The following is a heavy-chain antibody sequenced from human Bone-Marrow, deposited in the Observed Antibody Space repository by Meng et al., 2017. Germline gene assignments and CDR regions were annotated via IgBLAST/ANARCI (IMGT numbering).Heavy chain of an antibody. V-gene: IGHV1-2*06. Sequence: QGQLLHSGRDGKLPGASVKVFCEALGYNVPDYYRHWVRRAPVQVLEWMVRINPNGGDTHYALKFQGRVTMTGDTSISTAYMELSGLRSDDTAMYSCARDEDISAAGKLFGDYWGQGTLVTVSS. D-gene: IGHD6-25*01. J-gene: IGHJ4*02. CDR1: GYNVPDYY. CDR3: ARDEDISAAGKLFGDY. CDR2: INPNGGDT.